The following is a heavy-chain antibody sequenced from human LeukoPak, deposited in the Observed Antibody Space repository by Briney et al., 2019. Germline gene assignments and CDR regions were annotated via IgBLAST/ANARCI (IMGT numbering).Heavy chain of an antibody. CDR3: PRDDYYVSGKRY. V-gene: IGHV3-33*01. Sequence: GGSLRLSCAASGFTFSSYGMHWVRQAPGKGLEWVAVIRYDGSNKYYADSVKGRFTISRDNSKNTLYLQMNSLRAEDTAVYYWPRDDYYVSGKRYWGQEPLVTASP. CDR2: IRYDGSNK. J-gene: IGHJ4*02. CDR1: GFTFSSYG. D-gene: IGHD3-10*01.